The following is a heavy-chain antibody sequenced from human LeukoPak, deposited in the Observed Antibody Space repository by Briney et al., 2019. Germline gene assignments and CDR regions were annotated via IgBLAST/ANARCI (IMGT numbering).Heavy chain of an antibody. V-gene: IGHV3-48*01. CDR3: ARDYKYAFDN. Sequence: GGSLRLSCAASGFTFSDYSMNWVRQAPGRGLEWILYIGIDSGNTNYADSVKGRFTISGDKAKNSLYLQMNSLRVEDTAVYYCARDYKYAFDNWGQGTLVTVSS. CDR1: GFTFSDYS. D-gene: IGHD5-24*01. CDR2: IGIDSGNT. J-gene: IGHJ4*02.